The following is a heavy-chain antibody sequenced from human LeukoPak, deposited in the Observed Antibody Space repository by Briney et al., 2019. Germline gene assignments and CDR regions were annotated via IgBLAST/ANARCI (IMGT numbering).Heavy chain of an antibody. Sequence: PGESLKISCKGSGYSLTSYWISWVRQMPGKGLEWMGRIDLSDSYTNYSPSFQGHVTIPADKSISTAYLQWSSLQASDTAMYYCARHEQWLAYYFDYWGQGTLVTVSS. CDR1: GYSLTSYW. V-gene: IGHV5-10-1*01. J-gene: IGHJ4*02. CDR3: ARHEQWLAYYFDY. CDR2: IDLSDSYT. D-gene: IGHD6-19*01.